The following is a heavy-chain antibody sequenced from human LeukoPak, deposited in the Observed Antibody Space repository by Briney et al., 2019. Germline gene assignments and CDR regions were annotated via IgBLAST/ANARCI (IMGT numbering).Heavy chain of an antibody. CDR3: ARSRVFDWSAHFDY. J-gene: IGHJ4*02. D-gene: IGHD3-9*01. CDR2: ISSSGSTI. CDR1: GFTFSDYY. Sequence: GGSLRLSCAASGFTFSDYYMSWIRQAPGKGLEWVSYISSSGSTIYYADSVKGRFTISRDNAKNSLYLQMNSLRAEDTAVYYCARSRVFDWSAHFDYWGQGTLVTVSS. V-gene: IGHV3-11*01.